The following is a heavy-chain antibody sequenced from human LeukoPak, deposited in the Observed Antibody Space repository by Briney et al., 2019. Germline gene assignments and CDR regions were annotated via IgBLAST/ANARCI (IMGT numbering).Heavy chain of an antibody. CDR1: GGSISSYY. V-gene: IGHV4-59*01. CDR2: IYYSGST. J-gene: IGHJ4*02. CDR3: AREAHYYDSSGYYSYFDY. Sequence: SETLSLTCTVSGGSISSYYWSWIRQPPGKGLEWIGYIYYSGSTNYNPSLKSRVTISVDTSKNQFSLKLSSVTAADTAVYYCAREAHYYDSSGYYSYFDYWGQGTLVTVSS. D-gene: IGHD3-22*01.